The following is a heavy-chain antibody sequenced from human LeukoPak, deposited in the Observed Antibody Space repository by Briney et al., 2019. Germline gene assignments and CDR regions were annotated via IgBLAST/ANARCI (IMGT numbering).Heavy chain of an antibody. CDR3: ATIHSSIHWRGDS. Sequence: GSALKIFCWGSGDSFSTCWIGWWRQMPGKGVEGMGSIYYGDSDTRYSPSFQGQVSISVEKSISTAYLQWHSLRASDTAIYYCATIHSSIHWRGDSWGQGTLVTVSS. CDR2: IYYGDSDT. CDR1: GDSFSTCW. J-gene: IGHJ4*02. V-gene: IGHV5-51*01. D-gene: IGHD2-2*01.